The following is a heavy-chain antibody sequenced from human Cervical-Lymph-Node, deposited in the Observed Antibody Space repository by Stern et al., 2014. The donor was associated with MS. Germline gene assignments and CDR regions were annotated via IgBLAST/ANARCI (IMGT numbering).Heavy chain of an antibody. CDR3: ARQAFGSGSHIDY. D-gene: IGHD3-10*01. CDR1: GYSFSNSW. V-gene: IGHV5-51*01. CDR2: IYPGDSNT. J-gene: IGHJ4*02. Sequence: VQLVQSGAEVKKPGESLKISCQGSGYSFSNSWIGWLRQMPGKGLEWMGIIYPGDSNTKYRPSFQGQVTISADTSISTAYLQWNSLKASDTGIYYCARQAFGSGSHIDYWGPGTLVTVSS.